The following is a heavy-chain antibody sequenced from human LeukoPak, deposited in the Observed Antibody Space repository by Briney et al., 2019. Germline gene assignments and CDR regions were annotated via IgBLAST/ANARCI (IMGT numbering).Heavy chain of an antibody. V-gene: IGHV5-51*01. D-gene: IGHD2-2*01. CDR1: GYSFSTYW. Sequence: GESLKISCKGSGYSFSTYWIGWVRQMPGKGLEWMGIIYPGDSDTRYSPSFQGQVTISADKSISTAYLQWSSLKASDTAMYYCARIFEDIVVVPAAADYWGQGTLVTVSS. J-gene: IGHJ4*02. CDR3: ARIFEDIVVVPAAADY. CDR2: IYPGDSDT.